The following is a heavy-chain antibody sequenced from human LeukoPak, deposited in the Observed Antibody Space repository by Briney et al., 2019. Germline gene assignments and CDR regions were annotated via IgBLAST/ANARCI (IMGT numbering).Heavy chain of an antibody. D-gene: IGHD1-1*01. CDR2: TYYSGST. J-gene: IGHJ4*02. CDR1: GGSISSYY. Sequence: PSETLSLTCTVSGGSISSYYWSWIRQPPGKGLEWIGYTYYSGSTNYNPSLKSRVTISVDTSKNQLSLKLSSVTAADTAVYYCALERRGYFDYWGQGTRVTVSS. CDR3: ALERRGYFDY. V-gene: IGHV4-59*01.